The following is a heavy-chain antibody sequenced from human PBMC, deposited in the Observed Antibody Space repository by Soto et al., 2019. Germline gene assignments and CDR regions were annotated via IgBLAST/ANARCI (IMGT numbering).Heavy chain of an antibody. CDR1: GFTFSSYA. CDR3: ALAYYDSSATYYYYYGMDV. J-gene: IGHJ6*02. Sequence: AGGSLRLSCAASGFTFSSYAMHWVRQAPGKGLEWVAVISYDGSNKYYADSVKGRFTISRDNSKNTLYLQMNSLRAEDTAVYYCALAYYDSSATYYYYYGMDVWGQGTTVTVSS. D-gene: IGHD3-22*01. CDR2: ISYDGSNK. V-gene: IGHV3-30-3*01.